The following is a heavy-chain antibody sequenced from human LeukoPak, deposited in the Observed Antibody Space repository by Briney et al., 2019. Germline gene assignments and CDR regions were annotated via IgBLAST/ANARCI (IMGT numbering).Heavy chain of an antibody. CDR2: IYYSGST. J-gene: IGHJ5*02. D-gene: IGHD1-26*01. Sequence: SETLSLTCTVSGGSISSGDYYWSWVRQPPGKGLEWIGYIYYSGSTYYNPSLKSRVTISVDTSKNQFSLKLSSVTAADTAVYYCARVISWELLRDWFDPWGQGTLVTVSS. CDR1: GGSISSGDYY. V-gene: IGHV4-30-4*08. CDR3: ARVISWELLRDWFDP.